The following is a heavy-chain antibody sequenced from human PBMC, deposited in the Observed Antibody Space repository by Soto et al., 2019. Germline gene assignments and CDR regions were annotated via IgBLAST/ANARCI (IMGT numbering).Heavy chain of an antibody. V-gene: IGHV4-34*01. J-gene: IGHJ6*02. CDR2: INHSGST. CDR3: ASWYYYYGMDA. CDR1: GGSFSGYY. Sequence: LSLTCAVYGGSFSGYYWSWIRQPPGKGLEWIGEINHSGSTNYNPSLKSRVTISVDTSKNQFSLKLSSVTAADTAVYYCASWYYYYGMDAWGQGTTVTVSS.